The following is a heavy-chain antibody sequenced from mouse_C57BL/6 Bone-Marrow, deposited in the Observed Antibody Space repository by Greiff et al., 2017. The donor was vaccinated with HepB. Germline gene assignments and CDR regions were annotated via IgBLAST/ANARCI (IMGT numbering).Heavy chain of an antibody. D-gene: IGHD2-3*01. Sequence: EVQLQQSGAELVRPGASVKLSCTASGFNIKDDYMHWVKQRPEQGLEWIGWIDPENGDTEYASKFQGKATITADTSSNTAYLQLSSLTSEDTAVYYCTPDGYSLYAMDYWGQGTSVTVSS. CDR2: IDPENGDT. J-gene: IGHJ4*01. CDR1: GFNIKDDY. CDR3: TPDGYSLYAMDY. V-gene: IGHV14-4*01.